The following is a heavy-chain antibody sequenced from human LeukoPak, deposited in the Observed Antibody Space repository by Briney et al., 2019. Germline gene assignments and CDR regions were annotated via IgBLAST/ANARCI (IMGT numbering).Heavy chain of an antibody. V-gene: IGHV3-30*04. CDR3: AGDSGEGITMIVVALGDFDY. CDR2: ISYDGSNK. J-gene: IGHJ4*02. D-gene: IGHD3-22*01. CDR1: GFTFSSYA. Sequence: GGSLRLSCAASGFTFSSYAMHWVRQAPGKGLEGVAVISYDGSNKYYADSVKGLFTISRDNSKNTLYLQMNSLRAEDTAVYYCAGDSGEGITMIVVALGDFDYWGQGTLVTVSS.